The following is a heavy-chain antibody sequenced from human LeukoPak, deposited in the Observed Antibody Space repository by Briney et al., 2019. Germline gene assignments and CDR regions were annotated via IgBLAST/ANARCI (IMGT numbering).Heavy chain of an antibody. CDR3: ARDRDCSSTSCYLDPNPLGY. CDR1: GYTFTSYY. Sequence: GASVKVSCKASGYTFTSYYMHWVRQAPGQGLEWMGIINPSGGSTSYAQKFQGRVTMTRDTSTSTVYMELSSLRSEDTAVYYCARDRDCSSTSCYLDPNPLGYWGQGTLVTVSS. V-gene: IGHV1-46*01. D-gene: IGHD2-2*01. J-gene: IGHJ4*02. CDR2: INPSGGST.